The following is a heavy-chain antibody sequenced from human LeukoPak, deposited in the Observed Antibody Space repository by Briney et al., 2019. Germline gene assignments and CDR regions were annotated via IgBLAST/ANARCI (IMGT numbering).Heavy chain of an antibody. Sequence: ASVKVSCKASGYTFTSQYVHWVRQAPGRGLEWMGIINPSGGSTRYAQKFQGRVTMTRDTSTSTVYMELKRLRSEDTAVYYCASWFVENDALDIWGQGTMVTVSS. CDR2: INPSGGST. CDR3: ASWFVENDALDI. J-gene: IGHJ3*02. CDR1: GYTFTSQY. V-gene: IGHV1-46*01. D-gene: IGHD3-10*01.